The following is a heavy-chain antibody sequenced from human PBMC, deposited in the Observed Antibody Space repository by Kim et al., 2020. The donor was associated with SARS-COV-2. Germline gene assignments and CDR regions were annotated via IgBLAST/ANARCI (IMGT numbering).Heavy chain of an antibody. CDR3: ARSPIEETMVQVDYYGMDV. D-gene: IGHD3-10*01. CDR2: IYPGDSDT. V-gene: IGHV5-51*01. J-gene: IGHJ6*02. CDR1: GYSFTSYW. Sequence: GESLKISCKGSGYSFTSYWIGWVRQMPGKGLEWMGIIYPGDSDTRYSPSFQGQVTISADKSISTAYLQWSSLKASDTAMYYCARSPIEETMVQVDYYGMDVWGQGTTVTVSS.